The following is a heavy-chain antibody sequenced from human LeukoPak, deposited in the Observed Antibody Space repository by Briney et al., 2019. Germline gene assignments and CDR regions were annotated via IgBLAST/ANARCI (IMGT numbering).Heavy chain of an antibody. CDR1: GYTLSSYG. J-gene: IGHJ2*01. CDR3: AREGTTSESHFDL. CDR2: ISTYNGNR. V-gene: IGHV1-18*01. Sequence: ASVKVSCKASGYTLSSYGISWVRQAPGQGLEWMGWISTYNGNRNYAQKVQGRVTMTTDTSTSTAYMELRSLRSDDTAVYYCAREGTTSESHFDLWGRGTLVTVSS. D-gene: IGHD4-17*01.